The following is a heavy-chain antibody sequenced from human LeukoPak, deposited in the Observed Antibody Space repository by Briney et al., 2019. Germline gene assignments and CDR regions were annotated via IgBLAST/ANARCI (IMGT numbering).Heavy chain of an antibody. Sequence: TSQTLSLTCTVSGGSISSGSYYWSWIRQPPGKGLEWIGYIYYSGSTNYNPSLKSRVTISVDTSKNQFSLKLSSVTAADTAVYYCARARPYSSSWGTHDYWGQGTLVTVSS. D-gene: IGHD6-13*01. CDR1: GGSISSGSYY. CDR3: ARARPYSSSWGTHDY. CDR2: IYYSGST. J-gene: IGHJ4*02. V-gene: IGHV4-61*01.